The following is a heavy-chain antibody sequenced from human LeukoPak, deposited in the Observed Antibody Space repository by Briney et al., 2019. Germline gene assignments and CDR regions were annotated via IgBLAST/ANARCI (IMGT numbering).Heavy chain of an antibody. CDR3: ARDRVVVIDY. D-gene: IGHD3-22*01. J-gene: IGHJ4*02. Sequence: SETLSLTCAVSGASIASANYYWGWIRQPPGRGLEWIGTIYYSGGTYYNPSLKSRVTISVDTSKNQFSLKLSSVTAADTAVYYCARDRVVVIDYWGQGTLVTVSS. CDR1: GASIASANYY. CDR2: IYYSGGT. V-gene: IGHV4-39*07.